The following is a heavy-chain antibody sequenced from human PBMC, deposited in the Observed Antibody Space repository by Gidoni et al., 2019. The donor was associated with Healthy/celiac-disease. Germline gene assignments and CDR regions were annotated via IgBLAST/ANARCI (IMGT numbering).Heavy chain of an antibody. CDR2: ISYDGSNK. V-gene: IGHV3-30*18. Sequence: QVQLVESGGGVVQPGRSLRLSCAASGFTFSSYGMHWVRQAPGKGLEWVAVISYDGSNKYYADSVKGRFTISRDNSKNTLYLQMNSLRAEDTAVYYCAKDIADTAMGGGLWFDPWGQGTLVTVSS. J-gene: IGHJ5*02. CDR3: AKDIADTAMGGGLWFDP. CDR1: GFTFSSYG. D-gene: IGHD5-18*01.